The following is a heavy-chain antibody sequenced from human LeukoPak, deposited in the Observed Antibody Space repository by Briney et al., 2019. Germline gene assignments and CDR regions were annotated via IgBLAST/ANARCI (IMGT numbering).Heavy chain of an antibody. D-gene: IGHD5-18*01. CDR1: GGSISSGGCY. J-gene: IGHJ5*02. CDR2: IYYSGST. Sequence: NPSQTLSLTCTVSGGSISSGGCYWSWLRQHPGKGLEWIGYIYYSGSTYYNPSLKSRVTISVDTSKNQFSLKLSSVTAADTAVYYCARNNRGYSYGYLNPWGQGTLVTVSS. V-gene: IGHV4-31*03. CDR3: ARNNRGYSYGYLNP.